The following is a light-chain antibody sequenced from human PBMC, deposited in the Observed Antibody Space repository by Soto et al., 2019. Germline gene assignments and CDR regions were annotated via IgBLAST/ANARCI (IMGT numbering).Light chain of an antibody. CDR1: SSDIGTYNF. CDR2: EVT. Sequence: QSVLTQPPSASGSPGQSVTISCTGTSSDIGTYNFVSWYQQHPGKAPKLIIYEVTKRPSGVPDRFSGSKSGITASLTVSGLQAEDEAVYYCSSYAGSNNYVVFGGGTKLTVL. J-gene: IGLJ2*01. CDR3: SSYAGSNNYVV. V-gene: IGLV2-8*01.